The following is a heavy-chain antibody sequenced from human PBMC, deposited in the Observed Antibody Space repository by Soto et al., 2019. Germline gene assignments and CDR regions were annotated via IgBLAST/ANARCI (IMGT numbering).Heavy chain of an antibody. CDR2: INPNGGT. V-gene: IGHV1-2*02. CDR1: GYTLTDNY. CDR3: ARSLFMVAPDSEPFDY. Sequence: EASVKVSCKASGYTLTDNYMHWVREAPGQGLEWMGWINPNGGTNYAQKFQGRFTFSRDNSRNILYLQMNSLRADDTAMYFCARSLFMVAPDSEPFDYWGQGTLVTVSS. D-gene: IGHD3-22*01. J-gene: IGHJ4*02.